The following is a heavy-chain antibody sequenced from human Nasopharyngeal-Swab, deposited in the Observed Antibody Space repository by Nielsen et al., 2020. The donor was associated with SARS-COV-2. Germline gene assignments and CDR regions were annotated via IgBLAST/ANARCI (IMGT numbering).Heavy chain of an antibody. Sequence: GESLKISCAASGFTFSSYAMSWVRQAPGKGLEWVSATSGSGGSTYYADSVKGRFTISRDNSKNTLYLQMNSLRAEDTAVYYCAKDPRNTAMVNYFDYWGQGILVTVSS. CDR1: GFTFSSYA. CDR3: AKDPRNTAMVNYFDY. CDR2: TSGSGGST. D-gene: IGHD5-18*01. V-gene: IGHV3-23*01. J-gene: IGHJ4*02.